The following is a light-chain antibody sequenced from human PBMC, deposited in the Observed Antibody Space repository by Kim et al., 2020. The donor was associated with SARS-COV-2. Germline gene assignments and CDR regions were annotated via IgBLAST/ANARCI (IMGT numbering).Light chain of an antibody. Sequence: PDERATLACRASESINIDVAWYQQKPCRAPRLLIYDASKRVSGVPARFSGSGSGIDFALTINGLEPEDFAVYYCQQHATWPPALTFGGGTKV. CDR3: QQHATWPPALT. V-gene: IGKV3-11*01. CDR1: ESINID. J-gene: IGKJ4*01. CDR2: DAS.